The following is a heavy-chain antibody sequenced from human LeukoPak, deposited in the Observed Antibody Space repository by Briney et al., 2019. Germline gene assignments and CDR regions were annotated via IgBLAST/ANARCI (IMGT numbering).Heavy chain of an antibody. J-gene: IGHJ6*02. V-gene: IGHV3-66*01. CDR2: IYTGGDT. D-gene: IGHD4-17*01. Sequence: GASLRLSCAASGFAVSSSFMTWVRQPPGKGLQWLSFIYTGGDTYYADSVKGRFTISRDDSKNTVYLQMNSLRAEDTAVYYCARDPETTTDFGLDVWGQGTTVTVS. CDR1: GFAVSSSF. CDR3: ARDPETTTDFGLDV.